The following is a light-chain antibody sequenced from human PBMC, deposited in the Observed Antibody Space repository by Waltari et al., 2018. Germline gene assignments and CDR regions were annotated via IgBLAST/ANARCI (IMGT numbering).Light chain of an antibody. V-gene: IGLV2-8*01. CDR2: EIS. CDR1: SMDLGAYNY. CDR3: SSYAGSNNYVV. J-gene: IGLJ2*01. Sequence: QSALTQPPSASGSPGQSVPISCTGTSMDLGAYNYVPCYQQHPAKVPKLMIYEISKRPSGVPDRFSGSKSGNTASLTVSGLQAEDEADYYCSSYAGSNNYVVFGGGTKLTVL.